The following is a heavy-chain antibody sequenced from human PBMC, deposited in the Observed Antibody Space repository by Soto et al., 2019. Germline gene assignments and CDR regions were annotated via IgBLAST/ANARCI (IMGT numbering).Heavy chain of an antibody. CDR2: ISAAGDP. CDR1: GCTFRNYE. V-gene: IGHV3-13*05. J-gene: IGHJ6*02. CDR3: ARTDRDFYGLDV. Sequence: EVQLVESGGGLVQPGGSLRLSEEASGCTFRNYEIHWVRQGTAKGLEWVSGISAAGDPDFADSVEGRFTISRENAQNSFFLQMNSLRVGDTAVYYCARTDRDFYGLDVWGQGTTVIVSS.